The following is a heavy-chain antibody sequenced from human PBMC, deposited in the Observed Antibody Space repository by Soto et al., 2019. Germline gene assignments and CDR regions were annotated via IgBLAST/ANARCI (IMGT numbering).Heavy chain of an antibody. CDR1: GYTFTNYG. CDR2: ISAYNGNT. V-gene: IGHV1-18*04. CDR3: ARDGFNIYYYDSSGPRWFDP. D-gene: IGHD3-22*01. J-gene: IGHJ5*02. Sequence: GASVKVCCKASGYTFTNYGINWVRQAPGQGLEWMGWISAYNGNTKYTQKLQGRVTVTTDTSTSTAYMELRSLISDDTAVYYCARDGFNIYYYDSSGPRWFDPWGEGTLVTVSS.